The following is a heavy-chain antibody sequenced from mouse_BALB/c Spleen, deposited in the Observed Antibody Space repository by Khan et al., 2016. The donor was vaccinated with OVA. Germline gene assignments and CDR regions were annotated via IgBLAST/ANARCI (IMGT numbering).Heavy chain of an antibody. V-gene: IGHV9-3-1*01. CDR2: INTYTGEP. Sequence: QLVQSGPELKKPGETVQISCKASGFTFTNYGMNWVKQAPGKGLKWMGWINTYTGEPSFADDFKGRFAFSLVTSASTAYLQINSLKNEYTATYFCARVGYNGTMDCWGQGTSVTVSS. D-gene: IGHD2-14*01. CDR3: ARVGYNGTMDC. CDR1: GFTFTNYG. J-gene: IGHJ4*01.